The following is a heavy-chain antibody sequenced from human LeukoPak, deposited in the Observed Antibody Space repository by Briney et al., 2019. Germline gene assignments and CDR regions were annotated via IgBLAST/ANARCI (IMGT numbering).Heavy chain of an antibody. CDR1: GXTFSRYW. Sequence: GGSLRLSCAASGXTFSRYWMHWVRQVPGKGLVWVSRIISDGSSTRYADSVKGRFTISRDNAKNTLYLQMNSLRAEDTAVYYCARAGYCSSTTCGAFDIWGQGTMVTVSS. V-gene: IGHV3-74*01. J-gene: IGHJ3*02. CDR2: IISDGSST. D-gene: IGHD2-2*01. CDR3: ARAGYCSSTTCGAFDI.